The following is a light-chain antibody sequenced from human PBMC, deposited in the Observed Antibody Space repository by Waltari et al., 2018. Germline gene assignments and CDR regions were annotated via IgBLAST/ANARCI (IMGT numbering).Light chain of an antibody. Sequence: QSPLTQPASVSASPGQSITISCPATSSAIGGYFYASWYQQHPGRAPKLILYEVHKRPSGISSRFSGSKSGNTASLTISGLQPEDEADYYCCSYTNSGTRVFGTGTKVTVL. J-gene: IGLJ1*01. CDR2: EVH. CDR3: CSYTNSGTRV. V-gene: IGLV2-14*03. CDR1: SSAIGGYFY.